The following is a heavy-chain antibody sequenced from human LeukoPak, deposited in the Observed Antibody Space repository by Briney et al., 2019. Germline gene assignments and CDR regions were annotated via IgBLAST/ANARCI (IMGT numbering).Heavy chain of an antibody. CDR3: ARDTPQHLKRFDH. Sequence: GASVKVSCKASGYTFNRFGISWVRQAPGQGLEWLGWINTYSGNTKYGQKFQGRVKMTPDTSTSTVYMELTSLRSDDTAVYFCARDTPQHLKRFDHWGQGTLVTVSS. CDR2: INTYSGNT. V-gene: IGHV1-18*01. D-gene: IGHD1-1*01. CDR1: GYTFNRFG. J-gene: IGHJ4*02.